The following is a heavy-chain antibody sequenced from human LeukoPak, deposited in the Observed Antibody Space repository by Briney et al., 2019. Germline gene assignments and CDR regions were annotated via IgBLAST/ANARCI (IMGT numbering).Heavy chain of an antibody. V-gene: IGHV4-34*01. Sequence: SETLSLTCAVYGGSFSGYYWSWIRQPPGKGLEWIGEINYSGSTNYNPSLTSRVTISVDTSKNQFSLKLSSVTAADTAVYYCARQTPEMVRGVIIPNWLDPWGQGTLVTVSS. CDR2: INYSGST. D-gene: IGHD3-10*01. CDR3: ARQTPEMVRGVIIPNWLDP. CDR1: GGSFSGYY. J-gene: IGHJ5*02.